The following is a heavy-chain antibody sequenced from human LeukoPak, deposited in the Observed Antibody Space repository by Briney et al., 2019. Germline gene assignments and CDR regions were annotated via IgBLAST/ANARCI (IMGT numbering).Heavy chain of an antibody. V-gene: IGHV3-33*01. D-gene: IGHD1-7*01. Sequence: GGSLRLSCAASGFTFSSYGMHWVRQAPGKGLEWVAVIWYDGSNKYYADSVKGRFTISRDNSKNTLYLQMNSLRAEDTAVYYCARSNNWNYSSGFDYWGQGTLVTVSP. J-gene: IGHJ4*02. CDR3: ARSNNWNYSSGFDY. CDR2: IWYDGSNK. CDR1: GFTFSSYG.